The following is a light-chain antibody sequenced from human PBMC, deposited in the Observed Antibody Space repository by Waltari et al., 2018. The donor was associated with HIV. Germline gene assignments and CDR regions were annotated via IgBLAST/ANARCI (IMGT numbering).Light chain of an antibody. CDR3: AAWDDSLNGWV. V-gene: IGLV1-44*01. CDR2: SND. J-gene: IGLJ3*02. Sequence: QSVLTQPPSASGTPGQRVTISCSGSSSNIRSNTVSWYQQLPGTAPKLLIYSNDQRPSVVPDRFSGSKSGTSDSLAISGLQSEDDADYYCAAWDDSLNGWVFGGGTKLTVL. CDR1: SSNIRSNT.